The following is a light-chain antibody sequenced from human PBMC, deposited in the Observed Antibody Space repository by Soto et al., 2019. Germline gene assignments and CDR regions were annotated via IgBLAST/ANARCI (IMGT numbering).Light chain of an antibody. CDR1: QSISGW. Sequence: DIQMTQSPSTLSASVGDRVIITCRASQSISGWLAWYQQKPGKAPELLIYAASTLQSGVPSRFSGSGSGTDFTLTISCLQSEDFATYYCQQYYSFPWTFGQGTRVDIK. V-gene: IGKV1-5*01. CDR2: AAS. J-gene: IGKJ1*01. CDR3: QQYYSFPWT.